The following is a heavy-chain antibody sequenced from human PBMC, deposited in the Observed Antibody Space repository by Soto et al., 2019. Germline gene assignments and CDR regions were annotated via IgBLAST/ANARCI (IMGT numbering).Heavy chain of an antibody. CDR2: ISAYNGNK. CDR1: GYSFTSYG. V-gene: IGHV1-18*01. CDR3: ISTLGARFDY. Sequence: ASVKVSCKASGYSFTSYGISWVRQAPGQGLEWMGWISAYNGNKKYAQKLQGRVTMTSDTSTSSVYMEVSSLRSEDTAVYYCISTLGARFDYWGQGTPVTVSS. D-gene: IGHD3-3*02. J-gene: IGHJ4*02.